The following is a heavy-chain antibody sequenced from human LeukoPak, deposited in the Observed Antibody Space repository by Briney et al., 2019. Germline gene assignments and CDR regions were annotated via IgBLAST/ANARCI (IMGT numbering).Heavy chain of an antibody. V-gene: IGHV3-7*01. CDR1: GFTFSSYW. CDR2: IKQDGSEK. D-gene: IGHD6-19*01. Sequence: GGSLRLSCAASGFTFSSYWMSWVRQAPGKGLEWVANIKQDGSEKYYVDSVKGRFTISRDNAKNSLYLQMNSLRAEDTAVYYCARDSIAVAGREYYWGQGTLVTVSS. J-gene: IGHJ4*02. CDR3: ARDSIAVAGREYY.